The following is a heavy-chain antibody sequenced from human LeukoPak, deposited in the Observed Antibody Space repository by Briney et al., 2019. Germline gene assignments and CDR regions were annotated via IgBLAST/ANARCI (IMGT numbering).Heavy chain of an antibody. CDR3: AKCAQSYGNDAFDL. D-gene: IGHD5-18*01. CDR1: EFTFGSFA. J-gene: IGHJ3*01. V-gene: IGHV3-23*01. Sequence: GGSLRLSCAASEFTFGSFAMSWVRQAPGKGLEWVSYIRGGGAGALYADSVKGRFTVSGDNSRSTLYLQMNSLRVEDTAVYYCAKCAQSYGNDAFDLWGPGTMVTVSS. CDR2: IRGGGAGA.